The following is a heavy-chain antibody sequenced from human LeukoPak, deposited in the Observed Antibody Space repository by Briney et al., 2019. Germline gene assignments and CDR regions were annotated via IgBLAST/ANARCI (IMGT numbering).Heavy chain of an antibody. Sequence: GGSLRLSCAASGFTFDDYAMHWVRQAPGKGLEWVSAIGVDDDTYYSASVKGRFTISRENARNSLYLQMNSLRAEDTAVYYCARERTRGCNGDICLDGFDIWGRGTKVTVSS. D-gene: IGHD2-15*01. CDR3: ARERTRGCNGDICLDGFDI. V-gene: IGHV3-13*01. J-gene: IGHJ3*02. CDR1: GFTFDDYA. CDR2: IGVDDDT.